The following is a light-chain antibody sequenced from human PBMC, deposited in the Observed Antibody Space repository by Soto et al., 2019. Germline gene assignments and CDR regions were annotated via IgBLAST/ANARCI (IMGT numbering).Light chain of an antibody. J-gene: IGKJ1*01. V-gene: IGKV1-39*01. CDR2: VAS. CDR3: QQYNKWPQT. Sequence: DIQMTQSPSSLSASVVYRVTITCRASQSISTYLNWYQQKPGKAPKVLIYVASSLQSGVPSRFSGSGSGTEFTLTISSLQPEDFAAYYCQQYNKWPQTFGQGTKVDIK. CDR1: QSISTY.